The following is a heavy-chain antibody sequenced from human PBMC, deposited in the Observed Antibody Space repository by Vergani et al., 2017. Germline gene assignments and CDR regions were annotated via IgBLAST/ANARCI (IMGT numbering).Heavy chain of an antibody. D-gene: IGHD3-22*01. Sequence: QVQLVQSGAEVGKPGASVKISCKASGYTFTAYYIHWVRQAPEQGLEWVGVISPDGFSTFYAQKFQGRVTITRDTSTSTVYVEVTSLRSDDTAVYYCARDYEGLVVVLGYWGQGTLVTVSS. CDR1: GYTFTAYY. CDR3: ARDYEGLVVVLGY. CDR2: ISPDGFST. V-gene: IGHV1-46*01. J-gene: IGHJ4*02.